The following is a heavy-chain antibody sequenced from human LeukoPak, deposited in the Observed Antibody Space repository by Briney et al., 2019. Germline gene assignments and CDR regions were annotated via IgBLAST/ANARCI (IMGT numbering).Heavy chain of an antibody. V-gene: IGHV1-24*01. CDR2: FDPEDGET. D-gene: IGHD3-10*01. CDR1: GYTLTELS. Sequence: GASVKVSCKVSGYTLTELSMHWVRQAPGKGPEWMGGFDPEDGETIYAQKFQGRVTMTEDTSTDTAYMELSSLRSEDTAVYYCAAVRAVVWFGEMYFDYWGQGTLVTVSS. CDR3: AAVRAVVWFGEMYFDY. J-gene: IGHJ4*02.